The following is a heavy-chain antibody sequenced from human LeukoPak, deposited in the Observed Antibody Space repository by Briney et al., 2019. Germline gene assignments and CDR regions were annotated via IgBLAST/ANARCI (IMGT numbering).Heavy chain of an antibody. Sequence: PGGSLRLSCAASGFSFSGYYMSWIRQAPGKGLEWVSYISGSGDTINYADSVKGRFTISRDNAKNSLYLQMNSLRAEDTAVYYCARPFDFDHWGQRTLVIVSS. V-gene: IGHV3-11*04. CDR1: GFSFSGYY. CDR2: ISGSGDTI. CDR3: ARPFDFDH. J-gene: IGHJ4*02.